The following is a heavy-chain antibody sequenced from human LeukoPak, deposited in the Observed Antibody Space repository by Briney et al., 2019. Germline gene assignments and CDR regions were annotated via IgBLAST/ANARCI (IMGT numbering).Heavy chain of an antibody. V-gene: IGHV1-69*13. J-gene: IGHJ6*04. D-gene: IGHD2-2*01. CDR2: IIPIFGTA. CDR3: ARGDIVVVPAAIYYYYGMDV. Sequence: SVKVSCKASGGTFSSYAISWVRQAPGQGLEWMGGIIPIFGTANYAQKLQGRVTITADESTSTAYMELSSLRSEDTAVYYCARGDIVVVPAAIYYYYGMDVWGKGTTVTVSS. CDR1: GGTFSSYA.